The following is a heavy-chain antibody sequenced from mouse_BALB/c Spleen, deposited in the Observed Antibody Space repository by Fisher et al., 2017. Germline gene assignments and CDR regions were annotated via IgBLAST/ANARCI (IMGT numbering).Heavy chain of an antibody. Sequence: RFTISRDNAKNTLYLQMSSLKSEDTAMYYCAREWDHYGSRYFDVWGAGTTVTVSS. D-gene: IGHD1-2*01. V-gene: IGHV5-6-3*01. CDR3: AREWDHYGSRYFDV. J-gene: IGHJ1*01.